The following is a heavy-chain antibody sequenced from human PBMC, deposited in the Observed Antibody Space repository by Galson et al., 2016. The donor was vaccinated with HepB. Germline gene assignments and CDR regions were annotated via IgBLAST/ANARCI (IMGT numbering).Heavy chain of an antibody. CDR1: GGSISSSSYY. V-gene: IGHV4-39*01. CDR2: IYYSGST. D-gene: IGHD5-18*01. J-gene: IGHJ6*02. CDR3: ARRFRYTYGPPYGMDV. Sequence: EPLSLTCTVSGGSISSSSYYWGWIRQPPGKGLEWIGSIYYSGSTYYNPSLQSRVTISVDTSKNQFSLKMSSVTAADTAVYYCARRFRYTYGPPYGMDVWGRGTLVTVSS.